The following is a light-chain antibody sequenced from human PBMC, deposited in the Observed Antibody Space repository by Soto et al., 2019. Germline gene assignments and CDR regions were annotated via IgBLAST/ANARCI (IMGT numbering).Light chain of an antibody. CDR3: SSYTSSSTYV. CDR2: DVT. V-gene: IGLV2-18*02. CDR1: SSDVGNSNG. Sequence: QPVLTQPPSVSGSPGQSVAISCTGTSSDVGNSNGVSWYQQAPGTAPKLMIYDVTNRPSGVPDRFSGSKSGNTASLTISGLQADDEADYYCSSYTSSSTYVFGTGTKLTVL. J-gene: IGLJ1*01.